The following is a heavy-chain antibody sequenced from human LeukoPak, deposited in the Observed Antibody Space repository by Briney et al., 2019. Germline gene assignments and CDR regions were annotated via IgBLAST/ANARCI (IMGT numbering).Heavy chain of an antibody. D-gene: IGHD1-26*01. V-gene: IGHV4-59*01. Sequence: SETLSLTCSISDAYIGSSFWSWIRLPPGKGLEWIGSISYRVRTNYSPSLKSRATISMDTSKSQLSLVLTSVTAADTALYYCARDRSGSYYTFDIWGQGTMVTVSS. CDR3: ARDRSGSYYTFDI. J-gene: IGHJ3*02. CDR2: ISYRVRT. CDR1: DAYIGSSF.